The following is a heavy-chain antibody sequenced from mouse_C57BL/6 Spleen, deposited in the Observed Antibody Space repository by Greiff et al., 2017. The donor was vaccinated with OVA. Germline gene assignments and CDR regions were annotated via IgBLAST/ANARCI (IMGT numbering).Heavy chain of an antibody. CDR2: IDPETGGT. Sequence: VQLQQPGAELVRPGASVTLSCKASGYTFTDYEMHWVKQTPVHGLEWIGAIDPETGGTAYNQKFKGKAILTADKSSSTAYMELRSLTSEDSAVYYCTRIDDYDGDGPLYAMDYWGQGTSVTVSS. V-gene: IGHV1-15*01. CDR3: TRIDDYDGDGPLYAMDY. J-gene: IGHJ4*01. D-gene: IGHD2-4*01. CDR1: GYTFTDYE.